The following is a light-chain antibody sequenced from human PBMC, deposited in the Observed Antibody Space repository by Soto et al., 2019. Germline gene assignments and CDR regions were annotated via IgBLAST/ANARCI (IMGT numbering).Light chain of an antibody. CDR2: MAS. CDR3: QQYGWSPWT. CDR1: QSVSTW. Sequence: DIRMTQSPSTLSASVGDRVTITCRASQSVSTWLAWYQQKPGKAPQVLISMASTLESGVPSRFSGSGSGTEFTLTISSLQSEDFAVYYCQQYGWSPWTFGQGTKVDIK. J-gene: IGKJ1*01. V-gene: IGKV1-5*03.